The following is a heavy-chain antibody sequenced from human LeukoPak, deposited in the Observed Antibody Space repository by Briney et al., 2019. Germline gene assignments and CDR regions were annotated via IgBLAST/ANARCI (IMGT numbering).Heavy chain of an antibody. CDR3: AKDSLGYYDSSGYFDY. D-gene: IGHD3-22*01. J-gene: IGHJ4*02. CDR1: GFTFSSYG. CDR2: ISYDGSNK. Sequence: PGGSLRLSCAASGFTFSSYGMHWVRQAPGKGLEWVAVISYDGSNKYYADSVKGRFTISRDNSKNTLYLQMNSLRAEDTAVYYCAKDSLGYYDSSGYFDYWGQGTLVTVSS. V-gene: IGHV3-30*18.